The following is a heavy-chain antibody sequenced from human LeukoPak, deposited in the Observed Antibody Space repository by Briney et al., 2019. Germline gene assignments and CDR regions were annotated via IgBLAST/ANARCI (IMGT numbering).Heavy chain of an antibody. D-gene: IGHD1-26*01. CDR2: IYYSGST. CDR1: GGSISSSSYY. V-gene: IGHV4-39*01. Sequence: ASETLSLTCTVSGGSISSSSYYWGWIRQPPGKGLEWIGSIYYSGSTYYNPSLKSRVTISVDTSKNQFSLKLSSVTAADTAVYYCARTEEWELQNFDPWGQGTLVTVSS. CDR3: ARTEEWELQNFDP. J-gene: IGHJ5*02.